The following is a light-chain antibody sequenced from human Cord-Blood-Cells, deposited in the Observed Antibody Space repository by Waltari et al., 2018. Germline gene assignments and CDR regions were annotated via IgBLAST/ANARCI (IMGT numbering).Light chain of an antibody. V-gene: IGLV2-23*01. Sequence: QSALTQPASVSGSPGQSITLSCTGTSSDVGSYNLVPGYQQHPGKAPKLMIYEGSKRPSGVSNRFSGSKSGNTASLTISGLQAEDEADYYCCSYAGSSTYVFGTGTKVTVL. J-gene: IGLJ1*01. CDR3: CSYAGSSTYV. CDR2: EGS. CDR1: SSDVGSYNL.